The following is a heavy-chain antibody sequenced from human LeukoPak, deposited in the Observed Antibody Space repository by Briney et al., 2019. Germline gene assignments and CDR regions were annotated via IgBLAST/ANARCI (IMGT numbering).Heavy chain of an antibody. D-gene: IGHD6-13*01. CDR1: GYSISSGYY. CDR2: IYHSGST. Sequence: SETLSLTCAVSGYSISSGYYRGWIRQPPGKGLEWIGSIYHSGSTYYNPSLKSRVTISVDTSKNQFSLKLSSVTAADTAVYYCARGPPRAAAGTKENFDYWGQGTLVTVSS. CDR3: ARGPPRAAAGTKENFDY. V-gene: IGHV4-38-2*01. J-gene: IGHJ4*02.